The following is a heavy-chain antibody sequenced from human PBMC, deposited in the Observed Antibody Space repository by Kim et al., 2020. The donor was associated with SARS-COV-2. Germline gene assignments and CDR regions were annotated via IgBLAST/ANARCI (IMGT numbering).Heavy chain of an antibody. J-gene: IGHJ4*02. D-gene: IGHD7-27*01. Sequence: GGSLRLSCAASGFTFSRSWMHWVRQAPGKGLVWVSRINSDGSSTSYADSVKGRFTISRDNAKNTLYLQMNSLSAEDTAVYYCARVGHLGADYWGAQLYYFYNCGQGTLVTVSS. CDR1: GFTFSRSW. CDR3: ARVGHLGADYWGAQLYYFYN. V-gene: IGHV3-74*01. CDR2: INSDGSST.